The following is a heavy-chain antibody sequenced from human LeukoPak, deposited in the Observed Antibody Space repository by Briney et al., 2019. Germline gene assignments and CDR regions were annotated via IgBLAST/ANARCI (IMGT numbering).Heavy chain of an antibody. D-gene: IGHD2-2*03. V-gene: IGHV4-4*07. CDR3: ARDSGYCSSTSCSPANWFDP. CDR1: GGSISSYY. Sequence: SETLSLTCTVSGGSISSYYWSWIRQPAGKGLEWIGRIYTGGSTNYNPSLKSRVTMSVDTSKNQFSLKLSSVTAADTAVYYCARDSGYCSSTSCSPANWFDPWGQGTLVTVSS. J-gene: IGHJ5*02. CDR2: IYTGGST.